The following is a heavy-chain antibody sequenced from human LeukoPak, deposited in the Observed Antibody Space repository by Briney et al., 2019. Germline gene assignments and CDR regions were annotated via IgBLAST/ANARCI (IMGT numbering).Heavy chain of an antibody. CDR3: AKDQGTDSYGYWVYDY. CDR2: IRYDGSNK. D-gene: IGHD5-18*01. Sequence: PGGSLRLSCAASGFTFSSYGMHWVRQAPGKGLEWVAFIRYDGSNKYYADSVKGRFTISRDNSKNTLYLQMNSLRAEDTAVYYCAKDQGTDSYGYWVYDYWGQGTLVTVSS. V-gene: IGHV3-30*02. J-gene: IGHJ4*02. CDR1: GFTFSSYG.